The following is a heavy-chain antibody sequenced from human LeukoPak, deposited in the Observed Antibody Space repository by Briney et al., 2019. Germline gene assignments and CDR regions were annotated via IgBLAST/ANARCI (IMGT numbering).Heavy chain of an antibody. CDR2: TYYRSKWYH. J-gene: IGHJ6*02. Sequence: SQTLSPTCAISGDSVSSHTSAWNWIRQSPSRGLEWLGRTYYRSKWYHDYAVSVRSRISINPDTSKNQFSLQLSSVTPEDTAVYYCARDPAYNYGMDVWGQGATVTVSS. CDR1: GDSVSSHTSA. V-gene: IGHV6-1*01. CDR3: ARDPAYNYGMDV. D-gene: IGHD2-2*01.